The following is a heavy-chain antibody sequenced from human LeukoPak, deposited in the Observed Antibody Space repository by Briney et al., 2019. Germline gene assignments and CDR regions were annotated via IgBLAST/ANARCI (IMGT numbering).Heavy chain of an antibody. Sequence: SGPTLVNPTQTLTLTCTFSGFSLSTSGVGVGWIRQPPGKALEWLALIYWDDDKRYSPSLNSRITITKDTSKNQVVLTMTNMDPVDTATYYCAHSMGFDWLLSTRYYFDYWGQGTLVTVSS. CDR3: AHSMGFDWLLSTRYYFDY. V-gene: IGHV2-5*02. D-gene: IGHD3-9*01. CDR1: GFSLSTSGVG. CDR2: IYWDDDK. J-gene: IGHJ4*02.